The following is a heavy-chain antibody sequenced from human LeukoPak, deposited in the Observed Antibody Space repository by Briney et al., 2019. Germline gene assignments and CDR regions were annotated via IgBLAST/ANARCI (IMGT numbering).Heavy chain of an antibody. D-gene: IGHD4/OR15-4a*01. CDR3: ARHKEYGGNPTFDY. CDR1: GGSLNTGTYY. CDR2: MYYSGNT. V-gene: IGHV4-39*01. J-gene: IGHJ4*02. Sequence: SETLSLTCSVSGGSLNTGTYYWGWIRQPPGKGLEWIASMYYSGNTYYNSSLESRVTISIDTSKNKFSVMLRSVTDADTAVYYCARHKEYGGNPTFDYWGRGILVTVSS.